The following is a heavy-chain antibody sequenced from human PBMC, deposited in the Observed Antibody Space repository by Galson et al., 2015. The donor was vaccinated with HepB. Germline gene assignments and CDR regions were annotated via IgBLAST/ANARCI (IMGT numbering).Heavy chain of an antibody. CDR1: GFTFSSYA. CDR2: ISSNGGST. D-gene: IGHD3-9*01. V-gene: IGHV3-64D*06. J-gene: IGHJ4*02. CDR3: VKPVDILTGYQMP. Sequence: SLRLSCAASGFTFSSYAMHWVRQAPGKGLEYVSAISSNGGSTYYADSVKGRFTISRDNSKNTLYLQMSSLRAEDTAVYYCVKPVDILTGYQMPWGQGTLVTVSS.